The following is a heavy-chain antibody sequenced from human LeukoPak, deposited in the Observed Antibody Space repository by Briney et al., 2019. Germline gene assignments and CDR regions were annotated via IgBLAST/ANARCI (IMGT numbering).Heavy chain of an antibody. CDR2: ISGSGGST. Sequence: GGSLRLSCAASGFTFSSYAMSWVRQAPGKGLEWVSAISGSGGSTYYADSAKGRFTISRDNSKNTLYLQMNSLRAEDTAVYYCAKGAEEAGSYYGDAFDIWGQGTMVTVSS. V-gene: IGHV3-23*01. CDR1: GFTFSSYA. D-gene: IGHD3-10*01. CDR3: AKGAEEAGSYYGDAFDI. J-gene: IGHJ3*02.